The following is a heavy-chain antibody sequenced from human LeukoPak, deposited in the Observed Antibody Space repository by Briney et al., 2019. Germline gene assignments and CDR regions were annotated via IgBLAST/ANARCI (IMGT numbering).Heavy chain of an antibody. CDR2: INGRGGVI. J-gene: IGHJ4*02. CDR3: AKDPRPNTIEVFEY. Sequence: GGSLRLSCTASGFTFNNYAMSWVRQAPGKGLEWVSSINGRGGVIYYADSVKGRFTISRDNSKNTLYLQMNNLGAGDTAVYYCAKDPRPNTIEVFEYWGQGTPVTVSS. D-gene: IGHD3-3*01. CDR1: GFTFNNYA. V-gene: IGHV3-23*01.